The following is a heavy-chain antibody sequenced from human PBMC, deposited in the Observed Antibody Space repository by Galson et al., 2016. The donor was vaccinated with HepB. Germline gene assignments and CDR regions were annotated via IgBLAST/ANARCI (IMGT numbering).Heavy chain of an antibody. V-gene: IGHV3-23*01. CDR2: ISGTRGTI. Sequence: SLRLSCAASGLTFSNYAMSWVRQAPGKGLDWVSAISGTRGTIYYADSVKGRFTMSRDNAKNTLYLQLNILSAEDTAVYYCAERGFGDQTDYWGRGTLVTFSS. CDR1: GLTFSNYA. D-gene: IGHD3-10*01. CDR3: AERGFGDQTDY. J-gene: IGHJ4*02.